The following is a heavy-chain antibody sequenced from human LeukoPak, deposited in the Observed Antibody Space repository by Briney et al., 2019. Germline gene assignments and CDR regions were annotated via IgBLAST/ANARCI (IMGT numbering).Heavy chain of an antibody. CDR1: GYTFTNYG. J-gene: IGHJ5*02. V-gene: IGHV1-18*01. CDR3: ARDLGYYYDSSGSIPHNWFDP. D-gene: IGHD3-22*01. CDR2: ISAYNGNT. Sequence: ASVKVSCKASGYTFTNYGISWVRQAPGQGLEWMGWISAYNGNTNYAQKLQGRVTMTTDTSTSTAYMELRSLRSDDTAVYYCARDLGYYYDSSGSIPHNWFDPWGQGTLVTVSS.